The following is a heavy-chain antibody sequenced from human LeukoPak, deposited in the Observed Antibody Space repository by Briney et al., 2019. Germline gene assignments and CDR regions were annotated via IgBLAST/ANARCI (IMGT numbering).Heavy chain of an antibody. J-gene: IGHJ4*02. Sequence: ASVKVSCMASRYTFTSYGISWVRQAPGQGLEWMGWISAYNGNTNYAQKLQGRVTMTTDTFTSTDYMERRSLRSDDTGVYYCARRYGDYWGQGTLVTVSS. D-gene: IGHD1-14*01. CDR1: RYTFTSYG. CDR3: ARRYGDY. V-gene: IGHV1-18*01. CDR2: ISAYNGNT.